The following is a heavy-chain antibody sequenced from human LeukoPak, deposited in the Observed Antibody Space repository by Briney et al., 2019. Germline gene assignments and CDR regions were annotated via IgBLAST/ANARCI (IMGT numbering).Heavy chain of an antibody. V-gene: IGHV3-23*01. CDR2: ISASGGST. J-gene: IGHJ4*02. CDR3: AKMSGVVWFGELRLPFDS. D-gene: IGHD3-10*01. CDR1: GFTFSSSA. Sequence: PGGSLRLSCAASGFTFSSSAMSWVRQVPGKGLEWVSGISASGGSTSYADSVRGRFTISRDNSKNTLYVQMNSLRDEDTAVYYCAKMSGVVWFGELRLPFDSWGQGTLVTVSS.